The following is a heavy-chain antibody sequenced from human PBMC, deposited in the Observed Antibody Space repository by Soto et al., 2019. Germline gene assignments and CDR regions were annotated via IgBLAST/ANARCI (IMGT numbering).Heavy chain of an antibody. D-gene: IGHD6-13*01. V-gene: IGHV3-21*01. CDR1: GFIFTGYN. CDR3: ARRRAAAGTLTFDY. J-gene: IGHJ4*02. Sequence: AGGSLRLSCAASGFIFTGYNMNWVRQAPGKGLEWVSSISSGSSYIYYADSVKGRFTNSRDNAKNSLYLQMNTLRAEDTALYYCARRRAAAGTLTFDYWGQGTRVTVSS. CDR2: ISSGSSYI.